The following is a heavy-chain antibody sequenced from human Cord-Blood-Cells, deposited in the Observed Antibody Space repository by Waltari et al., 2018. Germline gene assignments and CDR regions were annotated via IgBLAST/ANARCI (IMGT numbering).Heavy chain of an antibody. V-gene: IGHV3-23*01. D-gene: IGHD2-8*01. J-gene: IGHJ4*02. Sequence: EVQLLESGGGLVQPGGSLRLSCAASGFTFSSYAMSWVRQAPGKGLEWVSAISGSVGSTYYADSVKGRFTISRDNSKNTLYLQMNSLRAEDTAVYYCAKDRLYCTNGVCYFDYWGQGTLVTVSS. CDR3: AKDRLYCTNGVCYFDY. CDR1: GFTFSSYA. CDR2: ISGSVGST.